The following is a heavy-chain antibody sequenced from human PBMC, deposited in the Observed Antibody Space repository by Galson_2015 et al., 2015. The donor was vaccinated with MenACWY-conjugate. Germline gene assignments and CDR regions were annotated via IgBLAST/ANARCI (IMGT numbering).Heavy chain of an antibody. CDR3: ARGGFYETLDS. V-gene: IGHV3-74*01. J-gene: IGHJ4*02. Sequence: SLRLSCAASGFTFSSFWMFWVRQVPGKGLVWVSHINNDGTTTNYADSVKGRFTISRDNARDTVSLQMNSLTAEDRAVYYCARGGFYETLDSWGQGTLVAVSS. CDR1: GFTFSSFW. D-gene: IGHD5/OR15-5a*01. CDR2: INNDGTTT.